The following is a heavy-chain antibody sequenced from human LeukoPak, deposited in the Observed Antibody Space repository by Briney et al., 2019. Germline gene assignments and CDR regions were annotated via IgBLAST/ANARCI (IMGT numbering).Heavy chain of an antibody. CDR3: ARHSWSSVGYYYGMDV. V-gene: IGHV3-74*01. Sequence: GGSLRLSCAASGLTFSSYWMHWVRQAPGKGLVWVSRINSDGSSTSYADSVKGRFTISRDNAKNTLYLQMNSLRAEDTAVYYCARHSWSSVGYYYGMDVWGQGTTVTVSS. D-gene: IGHD3-10*01. J-gene: IGHJ6*02. CDR2: INSDGSST. CDR1: GLTFSSYW.